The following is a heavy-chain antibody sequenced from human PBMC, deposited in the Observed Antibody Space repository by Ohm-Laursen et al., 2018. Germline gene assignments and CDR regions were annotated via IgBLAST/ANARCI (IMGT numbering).Heavy chain of an antibody. CDR1: GFTFSSYA. J-gene: IGHJ4*02. Sequence: SLRLSCSASGFTFSSYAMNWVRQAPGKGLVWVSHIDTDGSGTHYADSVKGRFTISRDNAKNTLYLQMDSLRAGDTAVYYCVRHVSTGYYYYWGQGTLVTVSS. D-gene: IGHD3-22*01. CDR3: VRHVSTGYYYY. V-gene: IGHV3-74*01. CDR2: IDTDGSGT.